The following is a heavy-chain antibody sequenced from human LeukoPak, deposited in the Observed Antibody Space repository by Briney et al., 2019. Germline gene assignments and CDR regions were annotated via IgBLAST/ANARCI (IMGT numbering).Heavy chain of an antibody. D-gene: IGHD4-17*01. Sequence: PSETLSLTCTVSDASISRYYWSWIRQPPGKGLEWIGYIYYGGSTNYNPSLKSRVTISVHTSKNQFSLKLSSVTAADTAVYYCARSSYGEYDFEYWGQGTLVTVSS. J-gene: IGHJ4*02. CDR2: IYYGGST. CDR1: DASISRYY. V-gene: IGHV4-59*01. CDR3: ARSSYGEYDFEY.